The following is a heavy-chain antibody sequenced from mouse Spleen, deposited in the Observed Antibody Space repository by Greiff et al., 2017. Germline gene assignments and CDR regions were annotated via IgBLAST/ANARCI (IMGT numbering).Heavy chain of an antibody. CDR2: ISYDGSN. CDR3: ARRGTTVVADAMDY. V-gene: IGHV3-6*01. J-gene: IGHJ4*01. D-gene: IGHD1-1*01. Sequence: EVKLQESGPGLVKPSQSLSLTCSVTGYSITSGYYWNWIRQFPGNKLEWMGYISYDGSNNYNPSLKNRISITRDTSKNQFFLKLNSVTTEDTATYYCARRGTTVVADAMDYWGQGTSVTVSS. CDR1: GYSITSGYY.